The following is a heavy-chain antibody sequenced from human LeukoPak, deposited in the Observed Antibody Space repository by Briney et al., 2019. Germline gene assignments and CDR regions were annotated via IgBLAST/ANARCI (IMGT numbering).Heavy chain of an antibody. J-gene: IGHJ4*02. D-gene: IGHD6-13*01. CDR3: ARRGTSSSWAHFDY. Sequence: GGSLRLSCAASGFTFSSYAMHWVRQAPGKGLEYVSAISSNGGSTYYANSVKGRFTISRDNAKNSLYLQMSSLGAEDTAVYYCARRGTSSSWAHFDYWGQGTLVTVSS. CDR2: ISSNGGST. CDR1: GFTFSSYA. V-gene: IGHV3-64*01.